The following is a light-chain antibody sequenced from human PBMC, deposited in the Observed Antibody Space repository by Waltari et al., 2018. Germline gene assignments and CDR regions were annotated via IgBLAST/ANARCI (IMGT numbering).Light chain of an antibody. Sequence: DIQMTQSPPTLSASVGESVTITCRASPSISSWLDWYQQKPGKAPKLLIYKASTLKSGVPSRFSGSGSGTEFTLTISSLQPDDFATYYCQQYNSYSGYTFGQGTKLEIK. CDR3: QQYNSYSGYT. J-gene: IGKJ2*01. V-gene: IGKV1-5*03. CDR2: KAS. CDR1: PSISSW.